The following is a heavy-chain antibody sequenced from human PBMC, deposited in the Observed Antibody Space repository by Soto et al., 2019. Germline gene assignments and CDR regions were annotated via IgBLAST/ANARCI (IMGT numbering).Heavy chain of an antibody. Sequence: EVQLAESGGGMVQPGGSLRLSCVASGFTFSSSDMHWVRQSPGKGLESVSSISSNGCPTYYGNSVKGRVTISRDNSKNTLYLQMGSLRAEDMAVYYCVRRVSGNYDYWCQGTLVTVSS. V-gene: IGHV3-64*01. CDR1: GFTFSSSD. D-gene: IGHD1-7*01. CDR3: VRRVSGNYDY. CDR2: ISSNGCPT. J-gene: IGHJ4*02.